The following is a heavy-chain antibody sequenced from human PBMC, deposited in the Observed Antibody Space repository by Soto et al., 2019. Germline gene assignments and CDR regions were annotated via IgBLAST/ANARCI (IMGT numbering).Heavy chain of an antibody. Sequence: GGSLRLSCAASGFTFTNAWMHWVRQAPGKGLVWVSRIDPDGSDTTYADSVKGRFTISRDNAKNIVYLQMSSLRAEDTALYYCATMAGTYPYWGQGTLVTVSS. CDR1: GFTFTNAW. J-gene: IGHJ4*02. CDR2: IDPDGSDT. CDR3: ATMAGTYPY. D-gene: IGHD1-26*01. V-gene: IGHV3-74*01.